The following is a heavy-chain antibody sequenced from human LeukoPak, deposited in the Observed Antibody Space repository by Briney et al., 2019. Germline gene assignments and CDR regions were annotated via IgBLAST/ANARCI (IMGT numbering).Heavy chain of an antibody. Sequence: GASVKVSCKASGGTFSSYAISWVRQAPGQGLEWMGGIIPIFGTANYAQKFQGRVTITADESTSTAYMELSSLRSEDTAVYYCASCLEHFYGSGSSYYYYYMDVWGKGTTVTISS. CDR3: ASCLEHFYGSGSSYYYYYMDV. CDR2: IIPIFGTA. D-gene: IGHD3-10*01. J-gene: IGHJ6*03. CDR1: GGTFSSYA. V-gene: IGHV1-69*13.